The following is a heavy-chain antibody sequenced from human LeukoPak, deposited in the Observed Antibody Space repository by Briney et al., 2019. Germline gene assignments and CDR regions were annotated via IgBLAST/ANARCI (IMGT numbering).Heavy chain of an antibody. CDR1: GFTFSSYA. Sequence: PGGSLRLSXAASGFTFSSYAMSWVRQAPGKGLEWVSAISGSGGSTYYADSVKGRFAISRDNSKNTLYLQMNSLRAEDTAVYYCAKGRGDPYDYWGQGTLVTVSS. V-gene: IGHV3-23*01. CDR2: ISGSGGST. D-gene: IGHD4-17*01. J-gene: IGHJ4*02. CDR3: AKGRGDPYDY.